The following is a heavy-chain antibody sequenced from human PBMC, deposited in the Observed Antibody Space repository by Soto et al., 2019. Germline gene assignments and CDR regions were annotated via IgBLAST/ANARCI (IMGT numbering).Heavy chain of an antibody. CDR3: ARTAGGRVRGALDI. Sequence: QVQLEESGGGVVQPGTSLRLSCVASGFTFSSYGMHWVRQAPGKGLEWVAVIPNTENKKYYADSVTGRFTISRDNSQNTLFLQMDSLMSEDTAVYYCARTAGGRVRGALDIWGQGTMVTVS. CDR2: IPNTENKK. V-gene: IGHV3-30-3*01. CDR1: GFTFSSYG. D-gene: IGHD6-13*01. J-gene: IGHJ3*02.